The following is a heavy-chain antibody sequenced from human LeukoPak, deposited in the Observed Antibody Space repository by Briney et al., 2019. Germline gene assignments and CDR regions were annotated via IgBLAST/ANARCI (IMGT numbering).Heavy chain of an antibody. CDR2: ISGSGGST. V-gene: IGHV3-23*01. J-gene: IGHJ1*01. CDR1: GFTFSSYA. D-gene: IGHD3-10*01. CDR3: ARSSPGVLLWFGELLSHQYPNAEYFQH. Sequence: GGSLRLSCAASGFTFSSYAISWVRQAPGKGLECVSAISGSGGSTYYADCVRGRFTISRDNAKNSLYLQMNSLRAEDTAVYYCARSSPGVLLWFGELLSHQYPNAEYFQHWGQGTLVTVSS.